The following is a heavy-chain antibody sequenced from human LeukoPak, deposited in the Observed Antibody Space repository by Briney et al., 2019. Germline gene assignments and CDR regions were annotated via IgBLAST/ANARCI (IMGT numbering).Heavy chain of an antibody. D-gene: IGHD2-15*01. V-gene: IGHV3-21*01. CDR2: ISSSSSYI. Sequence: PGGSLRLSCAASGFTFSRYSMNWVRQAPGKGLEWVSSISSSSSYIYYADSLKGRLTISRVNAKNSLYLQMNSLRAEDTAVYYCARDPTPRYCSGGSCYTHYGMDVWGQGTTVTVSS. J-gene: IGHJ6*02. CDR3: ARDPTPRYCSGGSCYTHYGMDV. CDR1: GFTFSRYS.